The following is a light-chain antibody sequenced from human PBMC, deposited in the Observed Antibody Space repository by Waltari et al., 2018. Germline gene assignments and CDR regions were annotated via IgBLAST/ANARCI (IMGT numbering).Light chain of an antibody. CDR2: WAS. V-gene: IGKV4-1*01. CDR1: RSVLYSSHNKNQ. CDR3: HQYYSTPFT. J-gene: IGKJ2*01. Sequence: DIVMTXSXESXAXXLGXRATINXXSSRSVLYSSHNKNQLAWYQPKPGQPTKVLLYWASTRDSGVPDRFSGSGSETDFTLTISSLQAEDVAVYYCHQYYSTPFTFGQGTKLEIK.